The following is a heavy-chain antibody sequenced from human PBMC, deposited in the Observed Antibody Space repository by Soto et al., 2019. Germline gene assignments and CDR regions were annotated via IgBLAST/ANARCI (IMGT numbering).Heavy chain of an antibody. Sequence: SETLSLTCPVSGGSLRSYYWHWIRQSPGRGLECIGYIYYTGSTNYNPSLKSRVTMSLDTSKNQFSLKLSSVTAADTAVYYCVGNYYDSSGYSYVDYWGQGTQVTAPQ. J-gene: IGHJ4*02. CDR1: GGSLRSYY. CDR3: VGNYYDSSGYSYVDY. CDR2: IYYTGST. V-gene: IGHV4-59*08. D-gene: IGHD3-22*01.